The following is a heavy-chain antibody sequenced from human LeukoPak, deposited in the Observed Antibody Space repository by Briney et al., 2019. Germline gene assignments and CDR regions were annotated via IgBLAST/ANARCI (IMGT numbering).Heavy chain of an antibody. CDR3: ARFVPAAMAQYAFDI. Sequence: SETLSLTCTVSGGSISGGGYYWSWIRQHPGKGLEWIGYIYYSGSTYYNPSLKSRVTISVDTSKNQFSLKLSSVTAADTAVYYCARFVPAAMAQYAFDIWGQGTMVTVSS. CDR2: IYYSGST. CDR1: GGSISGGGYY. J-gene: IGHJ3*02. V-gene: IGHV4-31*03. D-gene: IGHD2-2*01.